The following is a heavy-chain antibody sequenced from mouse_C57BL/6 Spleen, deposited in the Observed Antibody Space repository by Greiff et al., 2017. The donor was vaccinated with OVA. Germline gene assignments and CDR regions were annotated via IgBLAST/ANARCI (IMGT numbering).Heavy chain of an antibody. CDR1: GYTFTSYW. Sequence: QVQLQQPGAELVRPGSSVKLSCKASGYTFTSYWMHWVKQRPIQGLEWIGNIDPSDSETHYNQKFKDKATLTVDKSSSTAYMQLSSLTSEDSAVYYGARASNWHWYFDVWGKGTTVTVSA. CDR3: ARASNWHWYFDV. CDR2: IDPSDSET. V-gene: IGHV1-52*01. J-gene: IGHJ1*03. D-gene: IGHD4-1*01.